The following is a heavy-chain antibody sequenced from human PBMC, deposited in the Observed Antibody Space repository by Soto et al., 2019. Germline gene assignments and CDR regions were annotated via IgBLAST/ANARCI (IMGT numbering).Heavy chain of an antibody. CDR2: MWAGGRKE. CDR3: ARDIDTSSHFGWFDP. J-gene: IGHJ5*02. Sequence: PGGSLRLSCVTSGFTFNNYGFHWVRQAPGKGLEWVAVMWAGGRKENYADSVKGRFTMSRDLSKNTLYLQMDSLRAEDTAVYYCARDIDTSSHFGWFDPWGQGTLVTVSS. CDR1: GFTFNNYG. V-gene: IGHV3-33*01. D-gene: IGHD2-2*01.